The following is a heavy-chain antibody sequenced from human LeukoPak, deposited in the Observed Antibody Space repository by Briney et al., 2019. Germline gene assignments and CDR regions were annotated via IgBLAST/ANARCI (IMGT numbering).Heavy chain of an antibody. CDR1: GGAINNNNW. CDR3: ATYYDILTGFTFDY. Sequence: SGTLSLTCSVFGGAINNNNWWSWVRQPPGKGLEWIAEIHPSGSTKYSPSLKSRVTISMDKSKNHFSLELSSVTAADTAVYYCATYYDILTGFTFDYWGQGSLVTVSS. J-gene: IGHJ4*02. V-gene: IGHV4-4*02. D-gene: IGHD3-9*01. CDR2: IHPSGST.